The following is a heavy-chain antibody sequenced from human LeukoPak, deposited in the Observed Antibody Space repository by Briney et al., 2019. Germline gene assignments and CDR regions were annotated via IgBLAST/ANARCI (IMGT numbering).Heavy chain of an antibody. CDR1: GFTFSRYW. D-gene: IGHD4-17*01. CDR3: ARNGGDNYGDLEY. CDR2: IRSDGSRK. Sequence: GGSLRLSCAASGFTFSRYWMQWVRQAPGKGLVWVSRIRSDGSRKIYADSVKGRFTISRDNAKNTLYLQMNSLIAEDTAVYCCARNGGDNYGDLEYWGQGTLVTVSS. J-gene: IGHJ4*02. V-gene: IGHV3-74*01.